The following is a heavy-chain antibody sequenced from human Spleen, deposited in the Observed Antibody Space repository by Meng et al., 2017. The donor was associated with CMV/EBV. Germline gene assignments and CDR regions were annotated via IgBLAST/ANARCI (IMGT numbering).Heavy chain of an antibody. Sequence: ASVKVSCKASGYMFSTYGISWLRQAPGQGPEWMGWISTNRGYTKYAQGLQGRVTMTTDTSTSTAYMELRSLRSDDTAVYYCARVRITIFGVPNWDWFDPWGQGTLVTVSS. CDR1: GYMFSTYG. CDR3: ARVRITIFGVPNWDWFDP. J-gene: IGHJ5*02. V-gene: IGHV1-18*01. D-gene: IGHD3-3*01. CDR2: ISTNRGYT.